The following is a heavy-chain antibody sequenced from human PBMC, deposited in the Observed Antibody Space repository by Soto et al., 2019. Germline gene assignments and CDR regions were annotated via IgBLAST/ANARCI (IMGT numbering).Heavy chain of an antibody. CDR1: VYTFRSYY. CDR2: INPSSGGT. D-gene: IGHD1-26*01. J-gene: IGHJ5*02. Sequence: APVQFSCNDSVYTFRSYYVHVVRAAPGHVLEWMGWINPSSGGTIYTQRFQGRVTMTRDTSISTVYMELSRLTSDDTAVYYCAREMGVIGAPGYTWFDPWGQGDLVTFS. V-gene: IGHV1-2*02. CDR3: AREMGVIGAPGYTWFDP.